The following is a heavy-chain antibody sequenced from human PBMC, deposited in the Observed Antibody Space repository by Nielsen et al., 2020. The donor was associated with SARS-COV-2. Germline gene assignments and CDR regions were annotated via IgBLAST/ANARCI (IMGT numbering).Heavy chain of an antibody. CDR3: ATFREGAGAFLTGYFDY. Sequence: GESLKISCAASGFTFSSYGMHWVRQAPGKGLEWVAVISYDGSNKYYADSVKGRFTISRDNAKNSLYLQMNSLRAEDTALYYCATFREGAGAFLTGYFDYWGQGTLVTVSS. V-gene: IGHV3-30*19. J-gene: IGHJ4*02. CDR1: GFTFSSYG. CDR2: ISYDGSNK. D-gene: IGHD3-9*01.